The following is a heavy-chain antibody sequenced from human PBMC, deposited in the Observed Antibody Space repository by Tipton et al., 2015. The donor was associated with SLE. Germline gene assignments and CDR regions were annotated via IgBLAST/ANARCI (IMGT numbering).Heavy chain of an antibody. Sequence: TLSLTCTVSGGSISSGSYYWSWIRQPAGKGLEWIGRIYTSGSTNYNPSLKSRVTISVGTSKNQFSLTLSSVTAADTAVYYCAVYSSNWPYFDYWGQGTLVTVSS. CDR1: GGSISSGSYY. J-gene: IGHJ4*02. CDR2: IYTSGST. CDR3: AVYSSNWPYFDY. D-gene: IGHD6-13*01. V-gene: IGHV4-61*02.